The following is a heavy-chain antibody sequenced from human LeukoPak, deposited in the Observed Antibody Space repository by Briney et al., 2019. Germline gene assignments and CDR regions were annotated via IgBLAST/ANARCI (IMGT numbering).Heavy chain of an antibody. V-gene: IGHV3-23*01. CDR2: ISGSGGST. D-gene: IGHD3-9*01. CDR1: GFTFSSYA. CDR3: AKAHDGDILTGYYWYYYGMDV. Sequence: GGSLRLSCAASGFTFSSYAMSWVRQAPGKGLEWVSAISGSGGSTYYADSVKGRFTISRDSSKNTLYLQMNSLRAEDTAVYYCAKAHDGDILTGYYWYYYGMDVWGQGTTVTVSS. J-gene: IGHJ6*02.